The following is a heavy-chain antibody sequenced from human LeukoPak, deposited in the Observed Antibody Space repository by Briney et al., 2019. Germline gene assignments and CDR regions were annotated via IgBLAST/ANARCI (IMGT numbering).Heavy chain of an antibody. CDR2: ISGSGGST. V-gene: IGHV3-23*01. CDR3: AKDGSIAAAGNPYYFDY. Sequence: GRSLRLSCAASGFTFSSYAMNWVRQAPGKGLEWVSAISGSGGSTYYADSVKGRFTISRDNSKNTLYLQMNSLRAEDTAVYYCAKDGSIAAAGNPYYFDYWGQGTLVTVSS. J-gene: IGHJ4*02. D-gene: IGHD6-13*01. CDR1: GFTFSSYA.